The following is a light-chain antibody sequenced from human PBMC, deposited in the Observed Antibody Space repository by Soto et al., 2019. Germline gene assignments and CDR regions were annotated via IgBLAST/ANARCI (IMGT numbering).Light chain of an antibody. CDR2: SNN. CDR1: SSNVGSNY. J-gene: IGLJ2*01. Sequence: QLVLTQPPSASGTPGQTVTISCSGSSSNVGSNYVYWYQQLPGTAPKLLIYSNNQRPSGVPDRFSGSKSGTSASLAISGLPSEDEADYYCAAWDDSLSAVVFGGGTKLTVL. CDR3: AAWDDSLSAVV. V-gene: IGLV1-47*02.